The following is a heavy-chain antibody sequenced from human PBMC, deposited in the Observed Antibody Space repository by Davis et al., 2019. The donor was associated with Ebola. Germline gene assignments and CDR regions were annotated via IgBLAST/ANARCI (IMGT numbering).Heavy chain of an antibody. CDR2: INPHNGNT. CDR1: GYTFTNYG. Sequence: AASVKVSCKASGYTFTNYGITWVRQAPGQGLEWMGWINPHNGNTNYAQNVQGRVTITRDTSTSTAYMEVGSLRSDDTAVYYCARAQFPTTSDHWGQGTLVTVSS. CDR3: ARAQFPTTSDH. J-gene: IGHJ4*02. D-gene: IGHD1-1*01. V-gene: IGHV1-18*04.